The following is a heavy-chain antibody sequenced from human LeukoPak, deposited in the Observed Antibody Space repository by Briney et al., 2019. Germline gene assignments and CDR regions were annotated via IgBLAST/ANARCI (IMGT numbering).Heavy chain of an antibody. V-gene: IGHV3-23*01. CDR3: ANTNRDDPRFSGYFDY. D-gene: IGHD2-8*01. CDR2: ISRSGGNT. J-gene: IGHJ4*02. CDR1: GFTFSSHA. Sequence: GGSLRLSCAASGFTFSSHAMSWVRQAPGKGLEWVAAISRSGGNTYYGDSVRGRFTISRDNSKNTLYLQMNSLRAEDTAVYYCANTNRDDPRFSGYFDYWGQGTLVTVSS.